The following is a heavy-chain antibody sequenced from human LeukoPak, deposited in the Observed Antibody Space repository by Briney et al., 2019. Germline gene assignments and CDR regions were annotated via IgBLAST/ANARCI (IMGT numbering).Heavy chain of an antibody. J-gene: IGHJ5*02. CDR3: ARVYSYGEIWFDP. CDR2: IFYTGRT. V-gene: IGHV4-59*01. Sequence: PSETLSLTCTVSGGSISSFFWSWIRQPPGEGLEWMGHIFYTGRTTYGPSLKSRVTISIDTSKNKCSLKMSSVTAADTAVYYWARVYSYGEIWFDPWGHGTLVTVSS. D-gene: IGHD5-18*01. CDR1: GGSISSFF.